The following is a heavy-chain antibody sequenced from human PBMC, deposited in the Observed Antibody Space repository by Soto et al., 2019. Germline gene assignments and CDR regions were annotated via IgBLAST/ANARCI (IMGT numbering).Heavy chain of an antibody. CDR2: IYYSGST. Sequence: SETLSLTCTVSGGSISSGDYYWSWIRQPPGKGLEWIGYIYYSGSTYYNPSLKSRVTISVDTSKNQFSLKLSSVTAADTAVYYCAIVLFDYDDSSGYFAYWGRGTLVIGSS. J-gene: IGHJ4*02. D-gene: IGHD3-22*01. CDR3: AIVLFDYDDSSGYFAY. CDR1: GGSISSGDYY. V-gene: IGHV4-30-4*01.